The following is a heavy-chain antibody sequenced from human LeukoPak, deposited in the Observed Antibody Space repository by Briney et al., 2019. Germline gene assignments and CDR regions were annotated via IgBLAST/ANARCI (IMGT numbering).Heavy chain of an antibody. CDR3: ARHPDGSLSLDY. CDR2: ISASGGTT. D-gene: IGHD1-26*01. Sequence: GGSLRLSCAASGFTFSSYAMSWVRQAPGKGLEWVSGISASGGTTYYADSVTGRFTISRNNAKKSLHLQMNSLRAEDTAVYYCARHPDGSLSLDYWGQGTLVTVSS. V-gene: IGHV3-23*01. CDR1: GFTFSSYA. J-gene: IGHJ4*02.